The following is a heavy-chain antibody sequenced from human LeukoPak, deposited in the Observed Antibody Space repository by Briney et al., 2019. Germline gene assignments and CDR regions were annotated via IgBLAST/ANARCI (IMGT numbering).Heavy chain of an antibody. D-gene: IGHD5-18*01. Sequence: GGSLRLSCAASGFTFSSYAMHWVRQAPGKGLEWVAVISYDGSNKYYADSVKGRFTISRDNSKNTLYLQMSSLRAEDTAVYYCARDFADTASSTTFDYWGQGTLVTVSS. CDR3: ARDFADTASSTTFDY. CDR2: ISYDGSNK. CDR1: GFTFSSYA. V-gene: IGHV3-30*04. J-gene: IGHJ4*02.